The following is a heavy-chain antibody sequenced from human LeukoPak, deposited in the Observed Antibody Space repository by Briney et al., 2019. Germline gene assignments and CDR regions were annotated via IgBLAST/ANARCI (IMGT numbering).Heavy chain of an antibody. J-gene: IGHJ4*02. D-gene: IGHD3-10*01. V-gene: IGHV4-39*01. CDR2: IYYSGST. CDR3: ARRGGYYGSGIDY. CDR1: GGSISSYY. Sequence: SETLSLTCTVSGGSISSYYWGWIRQPPGKGLEWIGSIYYSGSTYYNPSLKSRVTISVDTSKNQFSLKLSSVTAADTAVYYCARRGGYYGSGIDYWGQGTLVTVSS.